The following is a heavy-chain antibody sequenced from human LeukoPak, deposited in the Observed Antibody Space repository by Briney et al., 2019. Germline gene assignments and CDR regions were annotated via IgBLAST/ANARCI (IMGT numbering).Heavy chain of an antibody. CDR1: GFTFSSYG. CDR2: IWYDGSNK. Sequence: GGSLRLSCAASGFTFSSYGMHWVRQAPGKGLEWVAVIWYDGSNKYYADSVKGRFTISRDNSKNTPYLQVNSLRAEDTAVYYCARGIAVAAPGPAFDIWGQGTMVTVSS. V-gene: IGHV3-33*01. CDR3: ARGIAVAAPGPAFDI. D-gene: IGHD6-19*01. J-gene: IGHJ3*02.